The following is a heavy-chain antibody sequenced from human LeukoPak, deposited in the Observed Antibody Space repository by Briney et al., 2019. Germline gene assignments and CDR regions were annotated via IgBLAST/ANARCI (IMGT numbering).Heavy chain of an antibody. J-gene: IGHJ4*02. V-gene: IGHV3-7*01. CDR3: ARSIYGDYVVY. CDR2: IKQDGSEK. D-gene: IGHD4-17*01. CDR1: GFTFSSYW. Sequence: GGSLRLSCAASGFTFSSYWMSWVRQAPGKGVEWVANIKQDGSEKYYVDSVKGRFTISRDNAKNSLYLQMNSLRAEDTAVYYCARSIYGDYVVYWGQGTLVTVSS.